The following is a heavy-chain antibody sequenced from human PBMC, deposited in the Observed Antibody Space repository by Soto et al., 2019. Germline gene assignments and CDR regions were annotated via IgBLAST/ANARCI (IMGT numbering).Heavy chain of an antibody. D-gene: IGHD5-12*01. V-gene: IGHV4-30-4*01. CDR3: ARAERGSPFDY. Sequence: PSETLSLTCTVSGGSISSGDYYWSWIRQPPGKGLEWIGYIYYSGSTYYNPSLKSRITISVDTSKNQFSLKLSSVTAADTAVYYCARAERGSPFDYWGQGTLVTVSS. J-gene: IGHJ4*02. CDR1: GGSISSGDYY. CDR2: IYYSGST.